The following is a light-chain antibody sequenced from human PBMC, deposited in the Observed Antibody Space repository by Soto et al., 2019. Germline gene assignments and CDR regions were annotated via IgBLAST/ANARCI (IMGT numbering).Light chain of an antibody. CDR3: AAWDDSLSAHV. J-gene: IGLJ1*01. CDR1: SSNIGSNY. Sequence: QSVLTQPPSASGTPGQRVTISCSGSSSNIGSNYVYWYQQLPGTAPKLLIYRNNQRPSGVPDRFSGSKSGTSASLAISGLRYEDEADYYCAAWDDSLSAHVFGTGTKVTVL. CDR2: RNN. V-gene: IGLV1-47*01.